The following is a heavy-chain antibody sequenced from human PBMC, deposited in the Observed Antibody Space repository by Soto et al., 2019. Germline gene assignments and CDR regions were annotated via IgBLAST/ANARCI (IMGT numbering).Heavy chain of an antibody. J-gene: IGHJ3*02. CDR2: IHSDGSST. CDR3: ARGDRGAFDI. CDR1: GFTFSYYW. D-gene: IGHD1-26*01. Sequence: EVQLVESGGGLQPGESLRLSCAASGFTFSYYWMHWVRQAPGKGLVWVSRIHSDGSSTTYADSVKGRFTISRDNARNTVYLQMNSLRVEDTAVYYCARGDRGAFDIWGQGTVVTVSS. V-gene: IGHV3-74*01.